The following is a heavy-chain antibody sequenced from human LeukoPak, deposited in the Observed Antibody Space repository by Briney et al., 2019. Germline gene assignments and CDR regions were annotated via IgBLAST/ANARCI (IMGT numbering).Heavy chain of an antibody. CDR2: IYTSGST. CDR3: ARDSAAGTVNY. J-gene: IGHJ4*02. V-gene: IGHV4-4*07. CDR1: GGSISRYY. Sequence: SETLSLTCTVSGGSISRYYWSWIRQPAGKGLEWIGRIYTSGSTNYNPSLKSRVTMSVDTSKNQFSLKLSSVTAADTAVYSCARDSAAGTVNYWGQGTLVTVSS. D-gene: IGHD6-13*01.